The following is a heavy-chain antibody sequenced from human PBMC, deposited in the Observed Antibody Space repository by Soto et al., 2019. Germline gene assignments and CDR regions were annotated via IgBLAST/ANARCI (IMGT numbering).Heavy chain of an antibody. CDR1: GGSFSGYY. CDR3: ARRGYGDYYYGMDV. CDR2: INHSGST. V-gene: IGHV4-34*01. D-gene: IGHD4-17*01. Sequence: QVQLQQWGAGLLKPSETLSPTCAVYGGSFSGYYWSWIRQPPGKGLEWIGEINHSGSTNYNPSLKSRVTISVDTSKNQFSLKLSSVTAADTAVYYCARRGYGDYYYGMDVWGQGTTVTVSS. J-gene: IGHJ6*02.